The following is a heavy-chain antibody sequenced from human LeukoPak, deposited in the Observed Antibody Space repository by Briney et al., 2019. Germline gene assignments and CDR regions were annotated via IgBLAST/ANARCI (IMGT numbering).Heavy chain of an antibody. Sequence: GGSLRLSCAASGFTFSTYWMNWVRQAPGKGLEWVANIKPDGSDMYYVDSVKGRFTISRDNSKNTLYLQMNSLRAEDTAVYYCARENFTPDYYDSSGYPARGAFDIWGQGTMVTVSS. CDR1: GFTFSTYW. V-gene: IGHV3-7*01. D-gene: IGHD3-22*01. J-gene: IGHJ3*02. CDR3: ARENFTPDYYDSSGYPARGAFDI. CDR2: IKPDGSDM.